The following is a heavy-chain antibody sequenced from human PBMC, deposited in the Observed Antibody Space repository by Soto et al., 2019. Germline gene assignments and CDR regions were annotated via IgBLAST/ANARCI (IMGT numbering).Heavy chain of an antibody. CDR3: PTDVAGYCSSTSCYGIYYFDY. Sequence: EVQLVESGGGLVKPGGSLRLSCAASGFTFSNAWMNWVRQAPGKGLEWVGLIKSKTDGGTTDYAAPVKGRFTISRDHSKNTIYLQMYSLKTEDTAVDYYPTDVAGYCSSTSCYGIYYFDYWGQGTLVTVSS. V-gene: IGHV3-15*07. D-gene: IGHD2-2*01. CDR1: GFTFSNAW. J-gene: IGHJ4*02. CDR2: IKSKTDGGTT.